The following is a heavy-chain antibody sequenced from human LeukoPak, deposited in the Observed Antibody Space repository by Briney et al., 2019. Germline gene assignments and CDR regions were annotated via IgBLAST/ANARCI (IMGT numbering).Heavy chain of an antibody. CDR3: ARYYYGSGSYYYGMDV. CDR2: ISAYNGNT. V-gene: IGHV1-18*01. Sequence: ASVKVSCKASGYTFTSYGISWVRQAPGQGLEWMGWISAYNGNTNYAQKLQGRVTMTTDTSTSTAYMELRSLRSDDTAVYYCARYYYGSGSYYYGMDVWGQGTTVTVSS. J-gene: IGHJ6*02. CDR1: GYTFTSYG. D-gene: IGHD3-10*01.